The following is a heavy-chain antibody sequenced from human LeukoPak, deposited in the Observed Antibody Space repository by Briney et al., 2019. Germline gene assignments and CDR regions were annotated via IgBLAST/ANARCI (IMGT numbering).Heavy chain of an antibody. Sequence: GGSLRLSCAASGFTFDDYGMSWVRQAPGKGLEWVSGINWNGGSTGYADSVKGRFTISRDNSKNTLYLQMNSLRAEDTAVYYCVGGPRKDSYESSGYYSYFDYWGQGTLVTVSS. V-gene: IGHV3-20*04. D-gene: IGHD3-22*01. CDR1: GFTFDDYG. CDR2: INWNGGST. CDR3: VGGPRKDSYESSGYYSYFDY. J-gene: IGHJ4*02.